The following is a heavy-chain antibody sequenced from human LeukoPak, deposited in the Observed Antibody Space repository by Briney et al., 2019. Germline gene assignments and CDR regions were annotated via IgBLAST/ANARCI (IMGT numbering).Heavy chain of an antibody. CDR3: ARAPSIVPAALGNTSHAP. V-gene: IGHV1-2*02. Sequence: ASVKVSCTASGYTFTGYYMHWVRQAPGQGLEWMGWINPNSGGTNYAQKFQGRVTMTRDTSISTAYMELSRLRSDDTAVYYCARAPSIVPAALGNTSHAPWVPSTPVTVP. CDR2: INPNSGGT. D-gene: IGHD2-2*01. CDR1: GYTFTGYY. J-gene: IGHJ1*01.